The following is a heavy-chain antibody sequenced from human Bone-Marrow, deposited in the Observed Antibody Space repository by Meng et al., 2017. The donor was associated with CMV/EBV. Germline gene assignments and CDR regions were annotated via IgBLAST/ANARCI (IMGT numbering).Heavy chain of an antibody. CDR3: ARDILNPELLWFSGMDV. J-gene: IGHJ6*02. CDR2: IIPIFGTA. Sequence: SVKVSCKASGGTFSSYAISWVRQAPGQGLEWMGGIIPIFGTANYAQKLQGRVTMTTDTSTSTAYMELRSLRSDDTAVYYCARDILNPELLWFSGMDVWGQGTTVTVSS. V-gene: IGHV1-69*05. CDR1: GGTFSSYA. D-gene: IGHD3-10*01.